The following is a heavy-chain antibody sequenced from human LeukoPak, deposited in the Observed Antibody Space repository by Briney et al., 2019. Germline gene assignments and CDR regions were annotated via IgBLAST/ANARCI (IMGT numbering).Heavy chain of an antibody. CDR3: TTTSGTSPIDS. V-gene: IGHV4-59*11. Sequence: SETLSLTCTVSGGSITSHYWTWIRQPPGKGLEWLGYIHYSEGTNYNPSLQSRVTMSADMSKNQFSLKLSSVTASDTAVYYCTTTSGTSPIDSWGQGTLVTVSS. J-gene: IGHJ4*02. CDR2: IHYSEGT. CDR1: GGSITSHY.